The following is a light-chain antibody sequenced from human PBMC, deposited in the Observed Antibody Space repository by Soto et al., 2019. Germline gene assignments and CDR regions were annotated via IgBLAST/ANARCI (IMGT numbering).Light chain of an antibody. CDR3: QQYTNWPPLT. J-gene: IGKJ4*01. Sequence: EIVMTQSPATLSVSPGERATLSCRASQSVSSNLAWYQQKPGQAPRLLVYGASTRATGIPARFSRSGSGTEFTLTISSLQSEDFAVYYCQQYTNWPPLTFGGGTKVQIK. CDR2: GAS. V-gene: IGKV3-15*01. CDR1: QSVSSN.